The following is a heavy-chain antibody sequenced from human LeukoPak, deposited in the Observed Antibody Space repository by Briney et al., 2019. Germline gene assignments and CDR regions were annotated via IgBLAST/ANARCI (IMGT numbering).Heavy chain of an antibody. D-gene: IGHD2-15*01. CDR2: ISSSSSYI. Sequence: PGGSLRLSCAASGFTFSSYSMNWVRQAPGKGLEWVSSISSSSSYIYYADSVKGRFTISRDNAKNSLYLQMNSLRAEDTAVYYCARERILGYCSGGSCRAFDIWGQGTMVTVSS. CDR3: ARERILGYCSGGSCRAFDI. J-gene: IGHJ3*02. V-gene: IGHV3-21*01. CDR1: GFTFSSYS.